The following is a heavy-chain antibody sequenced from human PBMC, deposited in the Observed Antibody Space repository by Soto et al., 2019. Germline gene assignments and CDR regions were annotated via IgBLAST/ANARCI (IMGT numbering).Heavy chain of an antibody. Sequence: PSETLSLTCAVYGGSFSGYYWRWIRQPPGKGLEWIGEINHSGSTNYNPSLKSRVTISVDTAKNLFSLRLSSVTSADTAVYYCAGADSGNYYHGFQMWGQGKMVAVSS. D-gene: IGHD1-26*01. CDR3: AGADSGNYYHGFQM. CDR1: GGSFSGYY. V-gene: IGHV4-34*01. CDR2: INHSGST. J-gene: IGHJ3*02.